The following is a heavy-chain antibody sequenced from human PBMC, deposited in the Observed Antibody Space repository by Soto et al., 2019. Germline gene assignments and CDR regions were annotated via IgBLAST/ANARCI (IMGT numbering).Heavy chain of an antibody. CDR1: GGTFNNYA. Sequence: QVQLVQSGAEVKKPGSSVKVSCKASGGTFNNYAISWVRQAPGQGLEWMGGLIPIIGTADYAHKFQGRLAISADESTGTTFMELSSLRSEDTALYYCARGGVDVVATSAFDYWGQGTLVTGSS. CDR3: ARGGVDVVATSAFDY. J-gene: IGHJ4*02. V-gene: IGHV1-69*01. D-gene: IGHD5-12*01. CDR2: LIPIIGTA.